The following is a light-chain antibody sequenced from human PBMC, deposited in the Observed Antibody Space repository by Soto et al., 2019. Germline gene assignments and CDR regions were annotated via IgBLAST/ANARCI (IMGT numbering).Light chain of an antibody. J-gene: IGKJ1*01. CDR1: QSVSSSY. Sequence: EIVLTQSPGTLSLSPGERATLSCRASQSVSSSYLAWYQQKPGLAPRLLIYGASSRATGIPDRFGGSGSGTDFTLTISRLEPDDFAVYYCHQYYKWPQTLGQGTKVDIK. CDR2: GAS. CDR3: HQYYKWPQT. V-gene: IGKV3-20*01.